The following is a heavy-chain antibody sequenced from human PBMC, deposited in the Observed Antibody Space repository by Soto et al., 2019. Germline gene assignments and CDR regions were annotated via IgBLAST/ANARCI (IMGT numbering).Heavy chain of an antibody. CDR2: ISHDGGT. Sequence: LSLTCAFYGGSFDDFYWSWVRQSPGKGLEWVGEISHDGGTNYSPSLASRVSISVDTSKNQFSLHLRSVTAADTGLYYCARGQLVWYGDLTPYHRDMDVWGQGTTVTVSS. CDR1: GGSFDDFY. D-gene: IGHD3-10*01. J-gene: IGHJ6*02. CDR3: ARGQLVWYGDLTPYHRDMDV. V-gene: IGHV4-34*01.